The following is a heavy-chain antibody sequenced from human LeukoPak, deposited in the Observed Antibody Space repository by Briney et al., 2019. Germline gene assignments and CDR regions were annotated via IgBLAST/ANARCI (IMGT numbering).Heavy chain of an antibody. J-gene: IGHJ6*02. CDR1: GGTFSSYA. CDR3: ARDLNLLGYGGNNYYYYGMDV. V-gene: IGHV1-69*13. CDR2: IIPIFVTA. Sequence: SVTVSCKASGGTFSSYAISWVQQAPGQGLEWMGGIIPIFVTANYAQKFQGRVTITADESTSTAYMELSSLRSEDTAVYYCARDLNLLGYGGNNYYYYGMDVWGQGTTVTVSS. D-gene: IGHD4-23*01.